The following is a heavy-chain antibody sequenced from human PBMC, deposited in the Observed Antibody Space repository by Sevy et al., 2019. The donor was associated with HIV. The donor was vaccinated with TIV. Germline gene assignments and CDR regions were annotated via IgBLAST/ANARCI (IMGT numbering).Heavy chain of an antibody. CDR3: GKGGGGHYDPDEIGYYFYYYNMDV. D-gene: IGHD3-22*01. J-gene: IGHJ6*03. CDR1: GFSFDSYG. Sequence: GSLRLSCAVSGFSFDSYGMTWVRQAPGKGLEWVSGISGSGTRTYYADSVKGRFSISRDNSKNRLYLQMNSLRSEDTALYYWGKGGGGHYDPDEIGYYFYYYNMDVWGKGTTVTVSS. V-gene: IGHV3-23*01. CDR2: ISGSGTRT.